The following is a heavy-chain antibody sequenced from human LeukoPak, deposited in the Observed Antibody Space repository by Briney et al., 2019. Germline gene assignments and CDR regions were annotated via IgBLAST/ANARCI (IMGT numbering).Heavy chain of an antibody. Sequence: ASVKVSCKTSGYTSTDYYMHWVRQAPGQGLEWMGWINPNSGGTNYAQKFQGRVTMTRDTSVSTAYLELSRLRSDDTAVYYCARVPMITFGGLVISSNYFDYWGQGTLVTVSS. V-gene: IGHV1-2*02. CDR2: INPNSGGT. CDR3: ARVPMITFGGLVISSNYFDY. J-gene: IGHJ4*02. D-gene: IGHD3-16*01. CDR1: GYTSTDYY.